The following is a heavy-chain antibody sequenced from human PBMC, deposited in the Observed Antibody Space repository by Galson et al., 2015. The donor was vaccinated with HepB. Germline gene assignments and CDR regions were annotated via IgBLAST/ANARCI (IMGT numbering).Heavy chain of an antibody. CDR3: ARTKRNDILTGYSRENAFDI. J-gene: IGHJ3*02. Sequence: SETLSLTCTVSGGAIRSSSYYWDWIRQPPGKGLEWIGSIYYSGSTSYNPSLKSRVTTSVDTSKTQFSLKLSSVTAADTAVYYCARTKRNDILTGYSRENAFDIWGLGTMVAVSS. D-gene: IGHD3-9*01. V-gene: IGHV4-39*01. CDR1: GGAIRSSSYY. CDR2: IYYSGST.